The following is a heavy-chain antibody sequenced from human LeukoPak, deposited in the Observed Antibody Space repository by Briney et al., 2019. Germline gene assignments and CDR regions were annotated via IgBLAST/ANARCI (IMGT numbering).Heavy chain of an antibody. CDR3: ARDYIDFWSGYYH. CDR2: IKQDGSEE. Sequence: GGSLRLSCAVSGVNFSSYWMSWVRQAPGKGLEWVANIKQDGSEEYYVDSVKGRFTISTDNAKNSLYLQMNSLRAEDTAVYYCARDYIDFWSGYYHWGQGTLVTVSS. J-gene: IGHJ5*02. CDR1: GVNFSSYW. D-gene: IGHD3-3*01. V-gene: IGHV3-7*01.